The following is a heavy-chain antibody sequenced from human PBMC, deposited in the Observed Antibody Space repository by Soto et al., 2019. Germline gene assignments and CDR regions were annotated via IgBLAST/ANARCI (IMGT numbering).Heavy chain of an antibody. CDR3: AKETTGTVGVSPGGFGP. CDR1: GDSVSSETAA. Sequence: PSQTLSLTCAISGDSVSSETAAWSWLRQCPSRGLEWLGRTYFRSRWHNFYADSVKSRITITADADDNRFSLQLSSVTPDDTALYFCAKETTGTVGVSPGGFGPWGKGSLVTVYS. D-gene: IGHD2-21*01. V-gene: IGHV6-1*01. J-gene: IGHJ5*02. CDR2: TYFRSRWHN.